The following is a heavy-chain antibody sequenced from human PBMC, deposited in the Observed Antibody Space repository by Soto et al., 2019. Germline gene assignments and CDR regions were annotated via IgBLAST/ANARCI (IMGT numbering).Heavy chain of an antibody. CDR1: GGSFSGYY. D-gene: IGHD2-2*01. CDR3: ARGSSVPYCSSTSCRVTYYYMDV. Sequence: SETLSLTCAVYGGSFSGYYWSWIRQPPGKGLEWIGEINQSGSTNYNPSLKSRVTISVDTSKNQFSLRLSSVTAADTAVYYCARGSSVPYCSSTSCRVTYYYMDVWGKGTTVTVSS. CDR2: INQSGST. V-gene: IGHV4-34*01. J-gene: IGHJ6*03.